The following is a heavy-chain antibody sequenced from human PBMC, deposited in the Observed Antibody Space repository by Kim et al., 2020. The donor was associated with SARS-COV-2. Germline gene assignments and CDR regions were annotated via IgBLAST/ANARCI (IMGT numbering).Heavy chain of an antibody. Sequence: SETLSLTCTVSGGSVSSGSYYWSWIRQPPGKGLEWIGYIYYSGSTNYNPSLKSRVTISVDTSKNQFSLKLSSVTAADTAVYYCARVGRLLGGSYYGSWYGMDVWGQGTTVTVSS. J-gene: IGHJ6*02. CDR3: ARVGRLLGGSYYGSWYGMDV. V-gene: IGHV4-61*01. CDR2: IYYSGST. D-gene: IGHD1-26*01. CDR1: GGSVSSGSYY.